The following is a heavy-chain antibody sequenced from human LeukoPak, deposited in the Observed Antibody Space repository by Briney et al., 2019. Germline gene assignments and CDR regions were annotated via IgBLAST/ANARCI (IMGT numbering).Heavy chain of an antibody. V-gene: IGHV3-48*03. CDR2: ISSSGSTI. Sequence: GGSLRLSCAASGFTFSSYEMNWVRQAPGKGLEWVSYISSSGSTIYYADSVKGRFTISRDNAKNSLYLQMNSLRAEDTALYYCARAYDSSGYYTGSFDYWGQGTLVTVSS. CDR1: GFTFSSYE. J-gene: IGHJ4*02. CDR3: ARAYDSSGYYTGSFDY. D-gene: IGHD3-22*01.